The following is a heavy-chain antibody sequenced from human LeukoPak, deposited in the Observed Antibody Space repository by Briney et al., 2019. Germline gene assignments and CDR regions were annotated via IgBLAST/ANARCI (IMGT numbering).Heavy chain of an antibody. CDR1: GYTFTSYY. D-gene: IGHD3-9*01. CDR2: INPSGGST. CDR3: AKGGGVLRYFDWFLTH. J-gene: IGHJ4*02. V-gene: IGHV1-46*01. Sequence: ASVKVSCKASGYTFTSYYMHWVRQAPGQGLEWMGIINPSGGSTSYAQKFQGRVTMTRDTSTSTVYMELSSLRSEDTAVYYCAKGGGVLRYFDWFLTHWGQGTLVTVSS.